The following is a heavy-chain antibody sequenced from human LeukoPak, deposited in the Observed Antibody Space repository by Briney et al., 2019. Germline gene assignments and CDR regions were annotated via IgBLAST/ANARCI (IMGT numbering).Heavy chain of an antibody. J-gene: IGHJ4*02. CDR1: GYTFTGYY. CDR2: INPNSGGT. Sequence: GASVKVSCKASGYTFTGYYMHWVRQAPGQGLEWMGWINPNSGGTNYAQKFQGRVTMTRNTSISTAYMELSSLRSEDTAVYYCARGRVLSSHRRGSDSSGPAGYWGQGTLVTVSS. CDR3: ARGRVLSSHRRGSDSSGPAGY. V-gene: IGHV1-2*02. D-gene: IGHD3-22*01.